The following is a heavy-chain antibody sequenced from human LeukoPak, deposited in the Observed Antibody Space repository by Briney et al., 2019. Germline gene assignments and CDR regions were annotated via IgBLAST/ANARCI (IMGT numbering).Heavy chain of an antibody. CDR1: GFTFSSCG. CDR2: IRYDGSNK. V-gene: IGHV3-30*02. J-gene: IGHJ4*02. Sequence: GGSLRLSCAASGFTFSSCGMHWVRQAPGKGLGWVSFIRYDGSNKYYADSVKGRFTTSRDNSKNTLYLQMNSLRPEDMAVYYCAKDRGSSGSYYTFDYWGQGTLVTVSS. CDR3: AKDRGSSGSYYTFDY. D-gene: IGHD3-10*01.